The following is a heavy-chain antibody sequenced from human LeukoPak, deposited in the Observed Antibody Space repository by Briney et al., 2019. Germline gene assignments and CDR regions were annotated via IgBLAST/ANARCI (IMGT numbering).Heavy chain of an antibody. D-gene: IGHD3-3*01. J-gene: IGHJ5*02. V-gene: IGHV4-4*07. CDR1: GGSISSYY. CDR3: ARDRGRVVRRASGFDP. Sequence: SETLSLTCTVSGGSISSYYWSWIRQPAGKGLEWIGRIYTSGSTNYNPSLKSRVTMSVDTSKDQFSLKLSSVTAADTAAYYCARDRGRVVRRASGFDPWGQGTLVTVSS. CDR2: IYTSGST.